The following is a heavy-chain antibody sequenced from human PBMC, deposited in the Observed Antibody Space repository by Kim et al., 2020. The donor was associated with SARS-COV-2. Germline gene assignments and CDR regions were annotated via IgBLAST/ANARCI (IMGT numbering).Heavy chain of an antibody. CDR3: ARDGMVESNSVLVAFES. V-gene: IGHV6-1*01. Sequence: SQTLSLTCAISGDSVSSNSAAWNWIRQSPSRGLEWLGRTYYRSKWYNDYAVSVKSRITINPDTSKNQFSLQLNSVTPEDTAVYYCARDGMVESNSVLVAFESWGQGTMVTVSS. CDR2: TYYRSKWYN. CDR1: GDSVSSNSAA. D-gene: IGHD2-21*01. J-gene: IGHJ3*02.